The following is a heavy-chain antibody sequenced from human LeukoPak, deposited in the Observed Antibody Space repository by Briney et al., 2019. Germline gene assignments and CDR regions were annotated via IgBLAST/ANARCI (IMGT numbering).Heavy chain of an antibody. J-gene: IGHJ4*02. Sequence: PRRSLRLSCAASGFTFSSYAMHWVRQAPGKGLEWVAVISYDGSNEYYTDSVRGRFTISRDNSKNTLYLQMNTLRPEDTAVYYCARDHDTSGYYRYYFDYWGQGTLVTVSS. CDR3: ARDHDTSGYYRYYFDY. D-gene: IGHD3-22*01. CDR1: GFTFSSYA. V-gene: IGHV3-30-3*01. CDR2: ISYDGSNE.